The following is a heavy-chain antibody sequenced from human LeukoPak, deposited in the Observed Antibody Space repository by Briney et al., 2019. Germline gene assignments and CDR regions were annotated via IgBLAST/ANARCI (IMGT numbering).Heavy chain of an antibody. CDR2: IYNSGST. Sequence: SETLSLTCAVYGGSFSGYYWSWIRQPPGRGLEWIGSIYNSGSTYYNPSLKSRVTISVDMSKNQFSLKMSSVTAADTAVYYCARAYSSSWYWNWFDPWGQGILVTVSS. CDR3: ARAYSSSWYWNWFDP. D-gene: IGHD6-13*01. V-gene: IGHV4-34*01. J-gene: IGHJ5*02. CDR1: GGSFSGYY.